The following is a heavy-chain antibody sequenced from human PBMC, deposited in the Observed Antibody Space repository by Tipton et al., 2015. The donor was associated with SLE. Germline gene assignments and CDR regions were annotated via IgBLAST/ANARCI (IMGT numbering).Heavy chain of an antibody. CDR3: ARGPLPGPDAFDI. V-gene: IGHV4-59*11. J-gene: IGHJ3*02. D-gene: IGHD7-27*01. Sequence: TLSLTCTVSGGSISSHYWSWIRQPPGKGLEWIGYIHDSGSTNHNPSLKSRVTISVDTSKNQFSLKLSSVTAADTAVYYCARGPLPGPDAFDIWGQGTMVTVSS. CDR2: IHDSGST. CDR1: GGSISSHY.